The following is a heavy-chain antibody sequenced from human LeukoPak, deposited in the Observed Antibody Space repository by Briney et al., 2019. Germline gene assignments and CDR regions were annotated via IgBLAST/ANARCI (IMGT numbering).Heavy chain of an antibody. Sequence: GGSLRLSCAASGFTFSSYEMNWVRQAPGKGLEWVSYISSSGSTIYYADSVKGRFTISRDNAKNSLFLQMNSLRVEDTAVYYCAKLAKYFYGSETYYFFEHWGQGTPVTASS. CDR1: GFTFSSYE. CDR2: ISSSGSTI. D-gene: IGHD3-10*01. J-gene: IGHJ4*02. V-gene: IGHV3-48*03. CDR3: AKLAKYFYGSETYYFFEH.